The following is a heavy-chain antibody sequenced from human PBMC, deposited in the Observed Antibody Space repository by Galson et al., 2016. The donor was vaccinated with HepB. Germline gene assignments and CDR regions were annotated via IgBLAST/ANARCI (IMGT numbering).Heavy chain of an antibody. J-gene: IGHJ4*02. Sequence: SLRLSCAASGFTFSSYGMHWVRQAPGKGLEWVAVIWYDGRNKYYADSVKGRFTISRDNSKNTLYLQMSGLRAEDTAVYYCARDTAESLLSGWSYFDIWGQGTLVTVSS. D-gene: IGHD6-19*01. CDR1: GFTFSSYG. V-gene: IGHV3-33*01. CDR3: ARDTAESLLSGWSYFDI. CDR2: IWYDGRNK.